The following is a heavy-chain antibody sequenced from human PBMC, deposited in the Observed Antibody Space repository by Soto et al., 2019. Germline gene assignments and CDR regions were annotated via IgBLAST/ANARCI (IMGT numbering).Heavy chain of an antibody. CDR2: ISAYNGNT. V-gene: IGHV1-18*01. Sequence: ASVKVSCKASGYTFTSYGISWVRQAPGQGLEWMGWISAYNGNTNYAQKLQGRVTMTTDTSTSTAYMELRSLRSDDTAVYYCARVISRRYCCSTSCLADYMYVWG. D-gene: IGHD2-2*01. CDR1: GYTFTSYG. CDR3: ARVISRRYCCSTSCLADYMYV. J-gene: IGHJ6*03.